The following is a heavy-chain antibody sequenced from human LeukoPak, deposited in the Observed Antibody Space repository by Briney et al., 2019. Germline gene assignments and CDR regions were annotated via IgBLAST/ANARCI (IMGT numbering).Heavy chain of an antibody. J-gene: IGHJ4*02. CDR3: ARYNELLYYFDY. CDR1: GGSISSYY. D-gene: IGHD1-14*01. Sequence: SETLSLTCTVSGGSISSYYWSWIRQPPGKGLEWIGYIYYSGSTNYNPSLKSRVTISVATSKNQFSLKLSSVTAADTAVYYCARYNELLYYFDYWGQGTLVTVSS. CDR2: IYYSGST. V-gene: IGHV4-59*01.